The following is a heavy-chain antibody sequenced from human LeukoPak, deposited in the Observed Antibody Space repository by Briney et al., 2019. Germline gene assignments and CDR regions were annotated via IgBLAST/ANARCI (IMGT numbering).Heavy chain of an antibody. V-gene: IGHV4-39*07. CDR1: GSSISSSNSY. J-gene: IGHJ4*02. Sequence: SETLSLTCTVSGSSISSSNSYWGWIRQPPGKGLEWIGSMYYSGTPYYNPSLKSRVTISLDTSKNQFSLKLSSVTAADTAVYYCARDGLSEAFYYWGQGTLVTISS. CDR3: ARDGLSEAFYY. CDR2: MYYSGTP. D-gene: IGHD3-10*01.